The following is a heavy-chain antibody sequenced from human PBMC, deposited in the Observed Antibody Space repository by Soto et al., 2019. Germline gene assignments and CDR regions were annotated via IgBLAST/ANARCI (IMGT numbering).Heavy chain of an antibody. J-gene: IGHJ4*02. Sequence: GSLRLSCAASGFTFSSYAMSWVRQAPGKGLEWVSAISGSGGSTYYADSVKGRFTISRDNSKNTLYLQMNSLRAEDTAVYYCAKDGPPRSITIFGVVDYWGQGTLVTVSS. CDR1: GFTFSSYA. V-gene: IGHV3-23*01. D-gene: IGHD3-3*01. CDR3: AKDGPPRSITIFGVVDY. CDR2: ISGSGGST.